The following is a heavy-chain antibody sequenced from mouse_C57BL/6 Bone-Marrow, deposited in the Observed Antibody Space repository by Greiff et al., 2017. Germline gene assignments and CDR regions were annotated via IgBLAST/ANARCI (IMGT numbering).Heavy chain of an antibody. V-gene: IGHV5-4*03. CDR3: ARGYSNYEGFAY. D-gene: IGHD2-5*01. Sequence: EVKLVESGGGLVKPGGSLKLSCAASGFTFSSYAMSWVRQTPEKRLEWVATISDGGSYTYYPDNVKGRFTFSRDNAKNNLYLQMSHLKSEDTAMYYCARGYSNYEGFAYWGQGTLVTVAA. CDR1: GFTFSSYA. J-gene: IGHJ3*01. CDR2: ISDGGSYT.